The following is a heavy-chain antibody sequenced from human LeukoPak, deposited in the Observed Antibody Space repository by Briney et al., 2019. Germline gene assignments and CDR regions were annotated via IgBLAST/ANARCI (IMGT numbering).Heavy chain of an antibody. J-gene: IGHJ4*02. CDR1: GFTFDDYA. CDR3: AKDISGSSLETLDY. D-gene: IGHD1-26*01. CDR2: ISWNSGSI. V-gene: IGHV3-9*01. Sequence: PGGSLRLSCAASGFTFDDYAMHWVRHAPGKGLEWVSGISWNSGSIGYADSVKGRFTISRDNAKNSLYLQMNSLRAEDTALYYCAKDISGSSLETLDYWGQGTLVTVSS.